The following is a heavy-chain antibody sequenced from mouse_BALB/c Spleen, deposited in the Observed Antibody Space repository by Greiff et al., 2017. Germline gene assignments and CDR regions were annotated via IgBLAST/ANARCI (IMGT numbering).Heavy chain of an antibody. Sequence: QVQLQQPGAELVKPGASVKLSCKASGYTFTSYWMHWVKQRPGQGLEWIGEINPSNGRTNYNEKFKSKATLTVDKSSSTAYMQLSSLTSEDSAVYYCARSRELGRGYWGQGTTLTVSS. CDR3: ARSRELGRGY. CDR1: GYTFTSYW. CDR2: INPSNGRT. V-gene: IGHV1S81*02. D-gene: IGHD4-1*01. J-gene: IGHJ2*01.